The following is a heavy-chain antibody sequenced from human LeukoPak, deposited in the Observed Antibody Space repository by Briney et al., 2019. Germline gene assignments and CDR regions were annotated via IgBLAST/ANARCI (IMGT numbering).Heavy chain of an antibody. J-gene: IGHJ6*02. CDR3: AREEIRDYYGMDV. D-gene: IGHD5-24*01. V-gene: IGHV3-11*01. CDR2: ISSSGSTI. CDR1: GFTFSDYY. Sequence: PGGSLRLSCAASGFTFSDYYMSWIRQAPGKGLEWASDISSSGSTIYYADSVKGRFTISRDNAKNSLYLQMNSLRAEDTAVYYCAREEIRDYYGMDVWGQGTTVTVSS.